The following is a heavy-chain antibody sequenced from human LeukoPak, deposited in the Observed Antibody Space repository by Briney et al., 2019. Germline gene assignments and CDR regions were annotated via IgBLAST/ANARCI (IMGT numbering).Heavy chain of an antibody. V-gene: IGHV4-30-2*01. D-gene: IGHD6-19*01. Sequence: SQTLSLTCTVSGGSISSGGYYWSWVRQPPGKGLEWIGQIYHSGSTNYNPSLKSRVAISVDKSKNQFSLNLNSVTAADTAVYYCARDGAVAGFDIWGQGTMVTVSS. J-gene: IGHJ3*02. CDR1: GGSISSGGYY. CDR2: IYHSGST. CDR3: ARDGAVAGFDI.